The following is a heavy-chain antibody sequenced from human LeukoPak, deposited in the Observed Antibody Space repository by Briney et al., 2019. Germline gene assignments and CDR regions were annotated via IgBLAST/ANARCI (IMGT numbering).Heavy chain of an antibody. J-gene: IGHJ4*02. Sequence: GGSLRLSCAASGFTVSSTYMSWVRQAPGKGLEWVSVIYSGGSTSYADSVRDRFTISRDNSKNTLDLQMNSLRAEDTAVYFCARASGSGWEFDFWGQGTLVTVSS. CDR1: GFTVSSTY. V-gene: IGHV3-53*01. CDR3: ARASGSGWEFDF. D-gene: IGHD6-19*01. CDR2: IYSGGST.